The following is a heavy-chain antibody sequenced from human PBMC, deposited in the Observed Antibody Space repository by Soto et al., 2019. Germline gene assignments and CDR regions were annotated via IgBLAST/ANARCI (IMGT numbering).Heavy chain of an antibody. Sequence: QVQLVQSGAEVKKPGASVKVSCNPSGYAFTSYTMHWVRQAPGQGLEWMGWINADNGDSKYSQKFQGRVTITRDTSASIAYMELSSLRSEDTAVYYCARDTGSGLRVEPGIFEYWGQGPLVTVSS. D-gene: IGHD1-26*01. CDR3: ARDTGSGLRVEPGIFEY. V-gene: IGHV1-3*01. J-gene: IGHJ4*02. CDR2: INADNGDS. CDR1: GYAFTSYT.